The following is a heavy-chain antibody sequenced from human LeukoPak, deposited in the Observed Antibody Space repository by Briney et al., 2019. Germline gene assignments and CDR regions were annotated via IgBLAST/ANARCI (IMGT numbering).Heavy chain of an antibody. D-gene: IGHD3-3*01. J-gene: IGHJ4*02. CDR2: IYYSGSP. V-gene: IGHV4-59*11. CDR1: GGSIRSHY. Sequence: SETLSLTCTVSGGSIRSHYWTWIRQPPGKGLEWIGHIYYSGSPNYNPSLKSRVTISIDTSKTQFSLKLSSVTAADTAVYYCAREIFGVVTLFDYWGQGTLLTVSS. CDR3: AREIFGVVTLFDY.